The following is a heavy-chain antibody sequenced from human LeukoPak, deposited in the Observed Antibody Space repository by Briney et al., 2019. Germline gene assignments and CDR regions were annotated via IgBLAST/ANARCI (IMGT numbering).Heavy chain of an antibody. CDR2: ISQGGSDK. CDR1: GFTFGSYW. CDR3: ARDWSSGSYSYYFDY. J-gene: IGHJ4*02. D-gene: IGHD1-26*01. Sequence: GGSLRLSCAASGFTFGSYWMSWVRQAPGKGLKWVASISQGGSDKYYVDSVKGRFTISRDNAKNSLYLQMNTLRAEDTAVYYCARDWSSGSYSYYFDYWGQGTLVTVSS. V-gene: IGHV3-7*01.